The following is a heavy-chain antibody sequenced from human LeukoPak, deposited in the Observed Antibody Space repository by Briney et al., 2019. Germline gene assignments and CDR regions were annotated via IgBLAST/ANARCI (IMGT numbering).Heavy chain of an antibody. D-gene: IGHD3-22*01. CDR3: ARESFDSSGYSLDY. Sequence: GGSLRLSCAASGFTFSSYSMNWVRQAPGKGLEWVSSISSSSSYIYYADSVKGRFTISRDNAKNSLYLQMNSLRAEVTAVYYCARESFDSSGYSLDYWGQGTLVTVSS. CDR1: GFTFSSYS. V-gene: IGHV3-21*01. J-gene: IGHJ4*02. CDR2: ISSSSSYI.